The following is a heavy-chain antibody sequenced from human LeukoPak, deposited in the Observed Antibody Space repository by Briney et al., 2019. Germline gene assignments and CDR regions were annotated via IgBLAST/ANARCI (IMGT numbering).Heavy chain of an antibody. CDR1: GGTFSSYA. CDR2: IIPIFGTA. CDR3: ASRPVIAVAGTDTRGDYFDY. Sequence: ASVKVSCKASGGTFSSYAISWVRQAPGQGLEWMGGIIPIFGTANYAQKFQGRVTITADESTSTAYMELSSLRSEDTAVYYCASRPVIAVAGTDTRGDYFDYWGQGTLVTVSS. D-gene: IGHD6-19*01. J-gene: IGHJ4*02. V-gene: IGHV1-69*13.